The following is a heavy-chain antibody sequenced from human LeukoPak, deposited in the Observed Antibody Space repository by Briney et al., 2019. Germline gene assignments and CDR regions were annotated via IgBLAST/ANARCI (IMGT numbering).Heavy chain of an antibody. CDR1: GFTFSSYA. V-gene: IGHV3-7*01. J-gene: IGHJ4*02. D-gene: IGHD3-3*01. CDR2: MKGDASEI. CDR3: ARARGFLEWLGY. Sequence: GGSLRLSCAASGFTFSSYAMHWVRQAPGKGLEWVANMKGDASEIHYVDSVKGRFTISRDNAKNSLYLQMNSLRAEDTAVYYCARARGFLEWLGYWGQGTLVTVSS.